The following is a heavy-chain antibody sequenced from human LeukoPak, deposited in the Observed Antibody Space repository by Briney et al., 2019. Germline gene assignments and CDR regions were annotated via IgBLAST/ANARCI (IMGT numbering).Heavy chain of an antibody. V-gene: IGHV3-9*01. J-gene: IGHJ4*02. Sequence: QPGGSLRLSCAASGFTFDDYAMHWVRQAPGKGLEWVSGISWNSGSIGYADSVKGRFTISRDNAKNSLYLQMNSLRAEDTALYYCAKGTVHFDYWGQGTLVTVSS. CDR1: GFTFDDYA. CDR3: AKGTVHFDY. CDR2: ISWNSGSI.